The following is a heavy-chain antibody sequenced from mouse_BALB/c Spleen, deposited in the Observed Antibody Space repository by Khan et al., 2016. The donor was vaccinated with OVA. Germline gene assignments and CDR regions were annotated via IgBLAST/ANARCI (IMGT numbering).Heavy chain of an antibody. V-gene: IGHV14-3*02. CDR2: IDPANDDS. Sequence: VQLQQSGADLVKPGASVKLSCTASGCTIKDTYIHWVIQRPEQGLEWIGRIDPANDDSNFDPKFQGKATMTADTSSNTAYLHLSSLTSEDTAVYYCATLYGNRFAYWGQGTLVTVSA. J-gene: IGHJ3*01. D-gene: IGHD2-1*01. CDR1: GCTIKDTY. CDR3: ATLYGNRFAY.